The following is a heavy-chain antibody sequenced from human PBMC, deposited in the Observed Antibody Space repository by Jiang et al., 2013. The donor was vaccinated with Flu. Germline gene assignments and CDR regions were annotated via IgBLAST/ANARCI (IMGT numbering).Heavy chain of an antibody. V-gene: IGHV3-21*01. CDR2: ISSSSSYI. CDR3: ARGQNYDILTGYYAYFDY. D-gene: IGHD3-9*01. J-gene: IGHJ4*02. Sequence: VQLVESGGGLVKPGGSLRLSCAASGFTFSSYSMNWVRQAPGKGLEWVSSISSSSSYIYYADSVKGRFTISRDNAKNSLYLQMNSLRAEDTAVYYCARGQNYDILTGYYAYFDYWGQGTLVTVSS. CDR1: GFTFSSYS.